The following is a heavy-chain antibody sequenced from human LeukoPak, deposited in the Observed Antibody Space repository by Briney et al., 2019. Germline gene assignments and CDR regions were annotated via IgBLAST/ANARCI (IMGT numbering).Heavy chain of an antibody. CDR3: ARTTTRIAVAPLDY. D-gene: IGHD6-19*01. CDR2: IYYSGST. J-gene: IGHJ4*02. CDR1: GGFISSYY. Sequence: SETLSLTCTVSGGFISSYYWSWIRQPPGKGLEWIGYIYYSGSTNYNPSLKSRVTISVDTSKNQFSLKLSSVTAADTAVYYCARTTTRIAVAPLDYWGQGTLVTVSS. V-gene: IGHV4-59*08.